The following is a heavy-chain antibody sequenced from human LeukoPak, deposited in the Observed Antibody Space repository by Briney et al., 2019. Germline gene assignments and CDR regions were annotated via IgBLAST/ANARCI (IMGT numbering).Heavy chain of an antibody. CDR1: GFTFSSYW. CDR2: INPDGSST. J-gene: IGHJ4*02. V-gene: IGHV3-74*01. D-gene: IGHD4-17*01. Sequence: GGSLRLSCAASGFTFSSYWMHWVRQTPGKGLVRVSRINPDGSSTNYADSVKGRFTISRDNAQNTLYLQVNSLRAEDTAVYYCARQWGYGDYKTDYWGQGTLVTVSS. CDR3: ARQWGYGDYKTDY.